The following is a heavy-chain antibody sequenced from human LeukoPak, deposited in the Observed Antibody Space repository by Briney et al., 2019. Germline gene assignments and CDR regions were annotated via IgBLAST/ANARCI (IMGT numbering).Heavy chain of an antibody. V-gene: IGHV4-4*07. D-gene: IGHD6-25*01. Sequence: SETLSLTCTVSGGSISSYYWSWIRQPAGKGLEWIGRIYTSGSTNYNPSLKSRVTMSVDTSKNQCSLQLSSVTAADTAVYYCATNAAVATSRSWFDPWGQGTLVTVSS. CDR2: IYTSGST. CDR1: GGSISSYY. J-gene: IGHJ5*02. CDR3: ATNAAVATSRSWFDP.